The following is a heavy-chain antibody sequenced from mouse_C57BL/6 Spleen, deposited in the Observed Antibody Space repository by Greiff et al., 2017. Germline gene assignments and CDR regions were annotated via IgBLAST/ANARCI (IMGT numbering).Heavy chain of an antibody. CDR3: ARGGIYYDYESYAMDY. CDR2: ISYDGSN. CDR1: GYSITSGYY. J-gene: IGHJ4*01. V-gene: IGHV3-6*01. D-gene: IGHD2-4*01. Sequence: ESGPGLVKPSQSLSLTCSVTGYSITSGYYWNWIRQFPGNKLEWMGYISYDGSNNYNPSLKNRISITRDTSKNQFFLKLNSVTTEDTATYYCARGGIYYDYESYAMDYWGQGTSVTVSS.